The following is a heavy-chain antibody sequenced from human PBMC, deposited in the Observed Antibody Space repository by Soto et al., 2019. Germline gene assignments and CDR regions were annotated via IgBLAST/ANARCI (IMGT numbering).Heavy chain of an antibody. J-gene: IGHJ4*02. D-gene: IGHD6-13*01. V-gene: IGHV1-46*01. Sequence: AAVKVSCKASGYTFGSYYMNWVRQAPGQGLEWMGIINPSSGYTTYAQRFLGRVTMTSDTSTSTVHMELGSLTSEDTAVYYCARVPTAAGFDYWGQGTLVSVSS. CDR3: ARVPTAAGFDY. CDR2: INPSSGYT. CDR1: GYTFGSYY.